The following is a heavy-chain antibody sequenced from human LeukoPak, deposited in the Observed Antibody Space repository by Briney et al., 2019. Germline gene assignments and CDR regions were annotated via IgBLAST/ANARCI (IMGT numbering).Heavy chain of an antibody. V-gene: IGHV4-34*01. D-gene: IGHD1-26*01. Sequence: PSETLSLTCAVYGGSFSGYYWSWIRQPPGKGLEWIGEINHSGSTNYNPSLKSRVTISVDTSKNQFFLKLSSVTAADTAVYCCARVPSGSYDYWGQGTLVTVSS. CDR3: ARVPSGSYDY. J-gene: IGHJ4*02. CDR2: INHSGST. CDR1: GGSFSGYY.